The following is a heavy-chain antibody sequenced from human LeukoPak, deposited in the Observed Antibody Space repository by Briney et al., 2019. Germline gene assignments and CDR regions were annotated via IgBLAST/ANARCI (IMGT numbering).Heavy chain of an antibody. CDR3: ARRSYYDSGGYYYDF. Sequence: GESLQISCKGSGYSFTSYWISWVRQMPGKGLEWMGRIDPSDSYTNYSPSFQGQVTISADKSISTAYLQWSSLKASDTAMYYCARRSYYDSGGYYYDFWGQGTLVTVSS. CDR2: IDPSDSYT. CDR1: GYSFTSYW. D-gene: IGHD3-22*01. J-gene: IGHJ4*02. V-gene: IGHV5-10-1*04.